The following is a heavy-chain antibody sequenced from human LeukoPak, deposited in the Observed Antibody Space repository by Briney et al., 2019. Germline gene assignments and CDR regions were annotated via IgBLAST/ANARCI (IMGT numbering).Heavy chain of an antibody. D-gene: IGHD3-22*01. V-gene: IGHV3-23*01. Sequence: SGGSLRLSCAASGLTFSSYAMSWVRQAPGKGLEWVAAISGSGGSTYYADSVKGRFTISRDNYKNTLYLQMNSLRAEDTAVYYCAKVETYYYDSSGHWYFDLWGRGTLVTVSS. CDR1: GLTFSSYA. CDR3: AKVETYYYDSSGHWYFDL. J-gene: IGHJ2*01. CDR2: ISGSGGST.